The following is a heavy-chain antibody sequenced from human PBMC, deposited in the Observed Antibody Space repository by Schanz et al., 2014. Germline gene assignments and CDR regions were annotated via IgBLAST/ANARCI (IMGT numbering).Heavy chain of an antibody. V-gene: IGHV3-23*04. CDR2: ISGSGAST. D-gene: IGHD3-10*02. CDR1: GFTFSSYS. J-gene: IGHJ4*02. CDR3: AKNQYDDVDLSSFYFDF. Sequence: VQLVESGGGVVQPGRSLRLSCAASGFTFSSYSMNWVRQAPGKGLEWVSGISGSGASTYYADSVKGRFTISRDSSKNTLYLQMNSLRPEDTAIYYCAKNQYDDVDLSSFYFDFWGQGTLVTVSS.